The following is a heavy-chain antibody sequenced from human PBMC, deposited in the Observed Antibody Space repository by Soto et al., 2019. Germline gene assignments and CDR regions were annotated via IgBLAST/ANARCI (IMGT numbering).Heavy chain of an antibody. CDR1: GGSISSYY. CDR3: VRRYGSCFDY. CDR2: IYYSVST. J-gene: IGHJ4*02. Sequence: PSETLSLTCTVSGGSISSYYWCWIRQPPGKGLEWILYIYYSVSTNYNASLKSRGTISVDTSKNQFALWLSSVPAADLAVYKCVRRYGSCFDYWGQGTLVTVSS. D-gene: IGHD5-18*01. V-gene: IGHV4-59*08.